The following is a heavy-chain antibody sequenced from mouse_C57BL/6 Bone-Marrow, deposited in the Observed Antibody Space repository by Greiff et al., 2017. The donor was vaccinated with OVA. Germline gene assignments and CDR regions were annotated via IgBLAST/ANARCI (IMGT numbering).Heavy chain of an antibody. V-gene: IGHV1-59*01. CDR2: IDPSDSYT. Sequence: AQLQQPGAELVRPGTSVKLSCKASGYTFTSYWMHWVKQRPGQGLEWIGVIDPSDSYTNYNQKFKGKATLTVDTSSSTAYMQLSSLTSEDSAVYYCARRLTGIAYWGQGTLVTVSA. CDR3: ARRLTGIAY. D-gene: IGHD4-1*01. CDR1: GYTFTSYW. J-gene: IGHJ3*01.